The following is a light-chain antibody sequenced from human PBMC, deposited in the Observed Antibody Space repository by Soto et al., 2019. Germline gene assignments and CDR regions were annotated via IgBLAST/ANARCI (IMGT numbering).Light chain of an antibody. Sequence: DIQMTQSPSSLSASIGDRVTISCRASQAISTYLNWYQQNPGKDPKVLIYAASSLQSGPPSRFSGSRSGTDITLTISSLQPDDFPTYYCHQNYSTPLTFGGGTKVEIK. J-gene: IGKJ4*01. CDR3: HQNYSTPLT. V-gene: IGKV1-39*01. CDR2: AAS. CDR1: QAISTY.